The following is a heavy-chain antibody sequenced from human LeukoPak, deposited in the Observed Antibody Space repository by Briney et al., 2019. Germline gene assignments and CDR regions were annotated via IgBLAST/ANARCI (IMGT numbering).Heavy chain of an antibody. Sequence: GGSLRLSCAASGFSFNNYWMHWVRQAPGKGLEWVSRIDNDGSSTRYADSVTGRFTISRDIAKNTLYLQMNSLRAEDTAEYYCAKRGGTESFYYYYYMDVWGKGTTVTVSS. CDR2: IDNDGSST. D-gene: IGHD2-15*01. CDR1: GFSFNNYW. V-gene: IGHV3-74*01. J-gene: IGHJ6*03. CDR3: AKRGGTESFYYYYYMDV.